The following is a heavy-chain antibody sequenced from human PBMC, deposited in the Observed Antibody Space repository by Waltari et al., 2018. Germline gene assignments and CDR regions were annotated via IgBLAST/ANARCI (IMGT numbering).Heavy chain of an antibody. Sequence: QVQLQESGPGLVKPSQTLSLTCTVSGGSIRRGGYYWSWIRQHPGKGLEWIGYIYYSGSTYYNPSLKSRVTVSVDTSKNQFSLKLSSVTAADTAVYYCARARSIKYGSGIYGMDVWGQGTTVTVSS. CDR1: GGSIRRGGYY. D-gene: IGHD3-10*01. J-gene: IGHJ6*02. CDR2: IYYSGST. CDR3: ARARSIKYGSGIYGMDV. V-gene: IGHV4-31*03.